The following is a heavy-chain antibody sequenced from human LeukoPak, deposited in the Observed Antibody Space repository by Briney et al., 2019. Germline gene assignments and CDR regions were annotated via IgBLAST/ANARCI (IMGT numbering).Heavy chain of an antibody. D-gene: IGHD4-17*01. CDR2: IDWDDDK. Sequence: SGPTLVNPTQPLTLTCTFSGFSLSTSPMRVTWIRQPPGKALEWLALIDWDDDKFYSTSLRTRLTISKDTSKNQVVLTMTNMDPVDTATYYCARHGATPAGHYFDNWGQGTLVTVSS. J-gene: IGHJ4*02. V-gene: IGHV2-70*04. CDR3: ARHGATPAGHYFDN. CDR1: GFSLSTSPMR.